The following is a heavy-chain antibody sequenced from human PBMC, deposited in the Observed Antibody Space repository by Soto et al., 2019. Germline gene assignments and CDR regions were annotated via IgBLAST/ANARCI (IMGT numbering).Heavy chain of an antibody. V-gene: IGHV1-69*13. CDR1: GGTLSSHA. CDR2: IIPFFGTT. Sequence: ASVKVSCKASGGTLSSHAVSWVRQAPGQGLEWIGGIIPFFGTTKYARKFQGRVRLTADESAITAYMELSGLRSDDTAVYYCAKDRARLRFSWDSSGYYGTVFWGPGTLVTVSS. D-gene: IGHD6-19*01. CDR3: AKDRARLRFSWDSSGYYGTVF. J-gene: IGHJ4*02.